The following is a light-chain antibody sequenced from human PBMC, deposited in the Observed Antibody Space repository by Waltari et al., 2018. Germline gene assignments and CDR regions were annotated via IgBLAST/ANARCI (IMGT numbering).Light chain of an antibody. CDR1: SSAVGGYNY. J-gene: IGLJ2*01. CDR3: ASYTSTRTVI. V-gene: IGLV2-14*01. Sequence: QSALTQPASVSGSPGQSITIPCSGTSSAVGGYNYVSCYQQPPGIAPNLLIYDFTRWPSVVSNRFSGTKSGNTASLTIFGLQAEDEADYYCASYTSTRTVIFGGGTRVTVL. CDR2: DFT.